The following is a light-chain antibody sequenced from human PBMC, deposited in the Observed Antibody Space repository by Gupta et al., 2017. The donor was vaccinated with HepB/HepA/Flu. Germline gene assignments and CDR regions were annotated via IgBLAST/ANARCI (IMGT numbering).Light chain of an antibody. CDR2: DAS. V-gene: IGKV3-11*01. J-gene: IGKJ4*01. Sequence: EIVLRQSPDTLSLSPGERATLSCRASQSVSSYLAWYQQKPGQAPRLLIYDASNRATGIPARCSGSGSGTDITLTIRSLEPEDFAVYYSKQRRNTFGGGTKVEIK. CDR3: KQRRNT. CDR1: QSVSSY.